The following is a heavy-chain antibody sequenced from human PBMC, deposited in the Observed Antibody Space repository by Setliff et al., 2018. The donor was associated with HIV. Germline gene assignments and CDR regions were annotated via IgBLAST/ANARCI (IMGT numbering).Heavy chain of an antibody. D-gene: IGHD2-21*02. CDR2: IYYSGNT. Sequence: SETLSLTCTVSGGSISRGSYSWGWIRQPPGKGLEWIGYIYYSGNTYYNPSLKSRVTISLDTSKNQFSLKLTSVTAADTAVYYCARLSGDYYYFDYWGQGTLVTVSS. V-gene: IGHV4-39*07. CDR1: GGSISRGSYS. J-gene: IGHJ4*02. CDR3: ARLSGDYYYFDY.